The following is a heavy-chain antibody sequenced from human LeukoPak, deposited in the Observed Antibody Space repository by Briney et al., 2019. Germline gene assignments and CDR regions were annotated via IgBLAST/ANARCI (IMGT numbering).Heavy chain of an antibody. CDR3: ARDLALTTVVTFYYYGMDV. J-gene: IGHJ6*02. D-gene: IGHD4-23*01. Sequence: ASVKVSCKASGGTFSSYAISWVRQAPGQGLEWMGRIIPILGIANYARKFQGRVTITADKSTSTAYMELSSLRSEDTAVYYCARDLALTTVVTFYYYGMDVWGQGTTVTVSS. CDR1: GGTFSSYA. CDR2: IIPILGIA. V-gene: IGHV1-69*04.